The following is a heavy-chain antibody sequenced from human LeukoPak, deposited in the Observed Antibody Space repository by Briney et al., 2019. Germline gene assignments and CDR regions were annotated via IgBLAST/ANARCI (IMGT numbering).Heavy chain of an antibody. CDR1: GFTFSRYA. CDR2: ISSSGGGT. D-gene: IGHD6-19*01. J-gene: IGHJ4*02. Sequence: PGGSLRLSCSASGFTFSRYAVHWVRQAPGKGLEYVSAISSSGGGTYYADSVKGRFTISGDNSKNTLYLQMSSLRIEDTAVYYSVFRDSSGYWGQGTLVTVSS. CDR3: VFRDSSGY. V-gene: IGHV3-64D*06.